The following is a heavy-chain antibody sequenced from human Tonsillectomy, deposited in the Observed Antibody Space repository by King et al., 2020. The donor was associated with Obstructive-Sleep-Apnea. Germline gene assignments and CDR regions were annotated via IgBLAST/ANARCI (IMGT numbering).Heavy chain of an antibody. CDR2: TRFDGSIK. D-gene: IGHD2-15*01. CDR1: GFTFSSYG. CDR3: AKDVATTQGSDAFDI. V-gene: IGHV3-30*02. Sequence: VQLVESGGGVVQPGGSLRLSCAASGFTFSSYGMHWVRQAPGKGLEWVAFTRFDGSIKYYAASVKGRLTSSRDNSKNTLYLQMNSLRAEDTAVYYCAKDVATTQGSDAFDIWGQGTTVTVSS. J-gene: IGHJ3*02.